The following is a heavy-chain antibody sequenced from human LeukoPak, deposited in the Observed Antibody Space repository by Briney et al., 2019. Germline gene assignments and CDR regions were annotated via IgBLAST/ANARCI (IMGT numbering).Heavy chain of an antibody. Sequence: PGGSLRLSCSASGFSLSDYGMSWVRQAPGKGLEWVSYITMNSVRLYADSMKGRFTISRDNDKNSVYLQMNGLRDEDTAVYYCTRGRYQFLGPNDYWGQGSLVTVSS. D-gene: IGHD2-2*01. J-gene: IGHJ4*02. CDR1: GFSLSDYG. CDR2: ITMNSVR. V-gene: IGHV3-48*02. CDR3: TRGRYQFLGPNDY.